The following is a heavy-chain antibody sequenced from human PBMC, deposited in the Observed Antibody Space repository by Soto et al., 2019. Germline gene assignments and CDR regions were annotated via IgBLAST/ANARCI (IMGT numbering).Heavy chain of an antibody. CDR3: ARDDCSGGSCDYYYYYMDV. D-gene: IGHD2-15*01. J-gene: IGHJ6*03. CDR1: GFMFNEFY. Sequence: GGSLRLSCAASGFMFNEFYMTWIRQAPGKGLEWVAYISNSDSNIQYADSVRGRFTISRDNARNSLYLQMDSLRVEDTAVYYCARDDCSGGSCDYYYYYMDVWGKGTTVTVSS. V-gene: IGHV3-11*01. CDR2: ISNSDSNI.